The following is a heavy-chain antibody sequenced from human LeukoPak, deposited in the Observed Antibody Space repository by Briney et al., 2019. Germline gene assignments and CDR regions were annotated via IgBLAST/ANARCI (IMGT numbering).Heavy chain of an antibody. Sequence: GGSLGLSCVASGFTFSSAWMSWVRQAPGKGLEWVGRTKSKTDGGTMEYAAPVQGRFTISRDDSKNTLYLQMNSLKTEDTAVYYCTTYPYSSGWYPFDSWGQGTLVTVSS. CDR2: TKSKTDGGTM. V-gene: IGHV3-15*01. CDR3: TTYPYSSGWYPFDS. D-gene: IGHD6-19*01. J-gene: IGHJ4*02. CDR1: GFTFSSAW.